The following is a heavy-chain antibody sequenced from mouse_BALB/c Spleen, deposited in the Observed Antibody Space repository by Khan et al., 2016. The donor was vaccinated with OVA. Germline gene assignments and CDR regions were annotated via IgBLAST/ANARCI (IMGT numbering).Heavy chain of an antibody. V-gene: IGHV1S136*01. CDR2: ISPNSDGS. CDR1: GYTFTSYV. D-gene: IGHD1-1*01. Sequence: VQLQQSGPELVKPGASVKMSCKASGYTFTSYVMHWVKQKPRQGLEWIGYISPNSDGSKYNEKFRGKATLTSDKSSSTAYMELSSLTSEDSAFYYCLRSLFYYGSAYERFAYWGQGTLVTVAA. J-gene: IGHJ3*01. CDR3: LRSLFYYGSAYERFAY.